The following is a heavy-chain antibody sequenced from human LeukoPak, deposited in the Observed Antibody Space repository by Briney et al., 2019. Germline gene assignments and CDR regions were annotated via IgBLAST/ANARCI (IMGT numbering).Heavy chain of an antibody. CDR3: ARGWLSTASFGDTMVRGPLEGYYGMDV. Sequence: GASVKVSCKASGGTFSSYAISWVRQAPGQGLEWMGGIIPIFGTANYAQKFQGRVTITADESTSTAYMELSSLRPEDTAVYYCARGWLSTASFGDTMVRGPLEGYYGMDVWGQGTTVTVSS. J-gene: IGHJ6*02. D-gene: IGHD3-10*01. CDR2: IIPIFGTA. CDR1: GGTFSSYA. V-gene: IGHV1-69*13.